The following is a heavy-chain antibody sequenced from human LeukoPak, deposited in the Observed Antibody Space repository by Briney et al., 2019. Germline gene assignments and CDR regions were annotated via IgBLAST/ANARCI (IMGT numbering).Heavy chain of an antibody. CDR1: GFTFSSYS. CDR3: ASAGASTTNYYYYYMDV. J-gene: IGHJ6*03. CDR2: ISSSSSTI. Sequence: GGSLRLSCAASGFTFSSYSMNWVRQAPGKGLEWVSYISSSSSTIYYADSVKGRFTISRDNAKNSLYLQMNSLRAEDTAVYYCASAGASTTNYYYYYMDVWGKGTTVTISS. V-gene: IGHV3-48*01. D-gene: IGHD2-8*02.